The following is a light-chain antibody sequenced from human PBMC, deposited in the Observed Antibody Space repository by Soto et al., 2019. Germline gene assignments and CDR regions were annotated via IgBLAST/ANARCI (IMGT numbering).Light chain of an antibody. CDR3: QQRSNSAT. Sequence: EIVLTQSPATLSLSPGERATLSCRASQSVSSYLAWYQQKPGQAPRLLIYDASNRATGIPARFSGSGSGTDFTLTISSLEPEDFAVYYCQQRSNSATFGQGTKV. J-gene: IGKJ1*01. CDR1: QSVSSY. V-gene: IGKV3-11*01. CDR2: DAS.